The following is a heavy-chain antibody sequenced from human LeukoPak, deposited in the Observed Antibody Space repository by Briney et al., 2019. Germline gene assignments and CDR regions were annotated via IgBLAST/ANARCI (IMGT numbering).Heavy chain of an antibody. CDR2: IHYSGST. J-gene: IGHJ5*02. V-gene: IGHV4-59*08. CDR3: ARHTSYYDSTGYYYGGDWFDP. CDR1: GGSISSYY. D-gene: IGHD3-22*01. Sequence: ASETLSLTCTVSGGSISSYYWSWIRQPPGKGLEWIGYIHYSGSTKYNPSLKSRVAISVDASKNQFSLKLSSVTAADTAVYYCARHTSYYDSTGYYYGGDWFDPWGQGTLVTVSS.